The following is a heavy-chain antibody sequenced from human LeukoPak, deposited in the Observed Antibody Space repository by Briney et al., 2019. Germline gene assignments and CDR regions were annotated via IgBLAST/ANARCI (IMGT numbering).Heavy chain of an antibody. Sequence: PSETLSLTCAVSGGSISSGVYSWSWIRQPPGKGLECIGYIYHSGSTYYNPSLKSRVTISVDRSKNQFSLILSSVTAADTAVYYCARGYCSGGSCPNWFDPWGQGTLVTVSS. CDR1: GGSISSGVYS. CDR3: ARGYCSGGSCPNWFDP. CDR2: IYHSGST. D-gene: IGHD2-15*01. J-gene: IGHJ5*02. V-gene: IGHV4-30-2*01.